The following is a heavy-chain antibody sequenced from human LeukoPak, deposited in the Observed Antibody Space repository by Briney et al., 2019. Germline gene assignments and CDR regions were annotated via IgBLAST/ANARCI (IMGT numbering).Heavy chain of an antibody. D-gene: IGHD1-26*01. CDR3: ARGRGELIDF. V-gene: IGHV6-1*01. CDR1: GDSFPSNSAA. J-gene: IGHJ4*02. CDR2: TYYRSKWYN. Sequence: SQTLSLTCAISGDSFPSNSAAWTWVRQSPTRGLEWLGRTYYRSKWYNDYAVSVKSRITINPDTSKNQFSLQLNSVTPEDTAVYYCARGRGELIDFWGQGTLVTVSS.